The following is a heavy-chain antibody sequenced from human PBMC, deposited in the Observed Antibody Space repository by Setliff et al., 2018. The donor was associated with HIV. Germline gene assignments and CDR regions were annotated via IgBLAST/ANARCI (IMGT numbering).Heavy chain of an antibody. D-gene: IGHD2-2*01. Sequence: GGSLRLSCAASDFTFSTYCMNWVRQAPGKGLEWISSISYRSSYIYYSDSVKGRFTISRNDAENSLFLQMNSLRAEDTAVYYCARERQYYYFDYWGQGTLVTVSS. CDR3: ARERQYYYFDY. CDR2: ISYRSSYI. V-gene: IGHV3-21*04. CDR1: DFTFSTYC. J-gene: IGHJ4*02.